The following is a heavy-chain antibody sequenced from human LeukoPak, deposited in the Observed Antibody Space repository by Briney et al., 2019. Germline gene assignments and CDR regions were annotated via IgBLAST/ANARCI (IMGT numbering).Heavy chain of an antibody. V-gene: IGHV4-34*01. CDR3: ARGIPIRRKQQLVSPYYYYYMDV. CDR1: GGTFSGYY. Sequence: PSETLSLTCAVYGGTFSGYYWSWIRQPPGKGLEWIGEINHSGNTNYNPSLKSRVTISIDTSKNQFSLKLSSVTAADTAVYYCARGIPIRRKQQLVSPYYYYYMDVWGKGTTVTVSS. D-gene: IGHD6-13*01. CDR2: INHSGNT. J-gene: IGHJ6*03.